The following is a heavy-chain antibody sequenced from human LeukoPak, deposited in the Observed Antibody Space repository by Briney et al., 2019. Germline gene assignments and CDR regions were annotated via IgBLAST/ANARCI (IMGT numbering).Heavy chain of an antibody. CDR1: GYTFTGYY. J-gene: IGHJ4*02. V-gene: IGHV1-2*02. CDR3: ATDPIHSSGYSGGGY. D-gene: IGHD3-22*01. Sequence: ASVKVSCKASGYTFTGYYVHWVRQAPGQGLEWMGWINPDSGGTNYAQKFQGRVTMTRDTSISTAYMELSRLRSDDTAVYYCATDPIHSSGYSGGGYWGQGTLVTVSS. CDR2: INPDSGGT.